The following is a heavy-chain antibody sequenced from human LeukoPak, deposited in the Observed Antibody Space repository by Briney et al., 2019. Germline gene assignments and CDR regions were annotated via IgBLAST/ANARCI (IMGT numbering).Heavy chain of an antibody. D-gene: IGHD6-19*01. J-gene: IGHJ4*02. CDR2: IYGGGST. CDR3: ASWPGGWYGEDS. CDR1: GLTVSSNF. V-gene: IGHV3-53*01. Sequence: GGSLRLSCAATGLTVSSNFMSWVRQAPGKGLEWVSVIYGGGSTYYADSVNGRFTISRDTPKNKLYLQMNSLRVEDTAVYYCASWPGGWYGEDSWGQGTLVTVSS.